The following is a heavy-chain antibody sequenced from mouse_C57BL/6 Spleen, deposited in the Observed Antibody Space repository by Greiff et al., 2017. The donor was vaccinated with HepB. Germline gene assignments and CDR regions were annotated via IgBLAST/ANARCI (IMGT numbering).Heavy chain of an antibody. CDR2: IHPNSGST. Sequence: VQLQQPGAELVKPGASVKLSCKASGYTFTSYWMHWVKQRPGQGLEWIGMIHPNSGSTNYNEKFKSKATLTVDKSSSTAYMQLSSLTSEDSAVYYCARSKDDYDGVAMDYWGQGTSVTVSS. D-gene: IGHD2-4*01. J-gene: IGHJ4*01. CDR3: ARSKDDYDGVAMDY. V-gene: IGHV1-64*01. CDR1: GYTFTSYW.